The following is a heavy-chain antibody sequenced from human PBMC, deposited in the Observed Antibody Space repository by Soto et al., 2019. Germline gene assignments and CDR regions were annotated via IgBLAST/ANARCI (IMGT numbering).Heavy chain of an antibody. Sequence: GGSLRLSCAASGFTFSSYAMHWVRQAPGKGLEWVAVMSYDGSNKYYADSVKGRFTISRDNSKNTLYLQMNSLRAEDTAVYYCARELLWFGEVDYWGQGTLVTVSS. J-gene: IGHJ4*02. CDR2: MSYDGSNK. D-gene: IGHD3-10*01. CDR1: GFTFSSYA. V-gene: IGHV3-30-3*01. CDR3: ARELLWFGEVDY.